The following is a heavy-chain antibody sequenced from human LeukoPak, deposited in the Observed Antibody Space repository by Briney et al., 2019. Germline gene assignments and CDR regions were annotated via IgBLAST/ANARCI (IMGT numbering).Heavy chain of an antibody. D-gene: IGHD5-18*01. V-gene: IGHV4-59*01. CDR1: GGSISSYY. J-gene: IGHJ5*02. CDR2: IYYSGST. CDR3: ARETYSYDTNWFDP. Sequence: SETLSLTCTVPGGSISSYYWSWIRQPPGKGLEWIGYIYYSGSTNYNPSLKSRVTISVDTSKNQFSLKLSSVTAADTAVYYCARETYSYDTNWFDPWGQGTLVTVSS.